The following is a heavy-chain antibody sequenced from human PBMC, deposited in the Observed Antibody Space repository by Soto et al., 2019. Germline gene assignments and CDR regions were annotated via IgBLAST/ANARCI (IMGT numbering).Heavy chain of an antibody. V-gene: IGHV3-23*01. CDR2: IRGSGGST. J-gene: IGHJ4*02. D-gene: IGHD5-12*01. Sequence: EVQLLESGGGLVQPGGSLRLSCAASGFTFSSYAMSWVRQAPGKGLEWVSAIRGSGGSTYYADSVKGRFTISRDNSTNTLYLQMNSLRAEDTAVYYCAKVGGRVATIRDYWGQGTLVTVSS. CDR3: AKVGGRVATIRDY. CDR1: GFTFSSYA.